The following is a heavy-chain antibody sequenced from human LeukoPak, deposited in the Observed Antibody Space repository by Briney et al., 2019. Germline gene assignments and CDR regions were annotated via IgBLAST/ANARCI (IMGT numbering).Heavy chain of an antibody. D-gene: IGHD2-21*02. CDR1: AFNFFSYG. CDR3: ARELPREVTLDY. V-gene: IGHV3-74*01. CDR2: IFTDGTTT. J-gene: IGHJ4*01. Sequence: GGSLRLSCVASAFNFFSYGMQWVRQAPGKGLVWVSRIFTDGTTTSYADSVKGRFTISRDNAKNTLYLEMKSLRVEDTAVYYCARELPREVTLDYWGQGTLVTVSP.